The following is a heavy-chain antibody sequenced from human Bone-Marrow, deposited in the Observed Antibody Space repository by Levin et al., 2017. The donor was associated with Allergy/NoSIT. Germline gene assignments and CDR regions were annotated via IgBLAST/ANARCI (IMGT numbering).Heavy chain of an antibody. Sequence: GGSLRLSCKASGYTFTSYGISWVRQAPGQGLEWMGWISAYNGNTNYAQKLQGRVTMTTDTSTSTAYMELRSLRSDDTAVYYCARDSPIWLLGYCSSTSCYAPTPNIDYWGQGTLVTVSS. CDR1: GYTFTSYG. CDR2: ISAYNGNT. J-gene: IGHJ4*02. D-gene: IGHD2-2*01. CDR3: ARDSPIWLLGYCSSTSCYAPTPNIDY. V-gene: IGHV1-18*01.